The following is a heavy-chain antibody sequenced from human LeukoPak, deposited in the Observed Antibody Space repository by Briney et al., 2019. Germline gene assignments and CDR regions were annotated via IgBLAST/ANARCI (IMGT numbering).Heavy chain of an antibody. V-gene: IGHV3-48*04. CDR2: ISSSSSTI. Sequence: GGSLRLSCAASGFSFSSYAIHWVRQAPGKGLEWVSYISSSSSTIYYADSVKGRFTISRDNAENSLYLQMNSLRAEDTAVYYCARDEYSSSWDPYYFDYWGQGTLVTVSS. D-gene: IGHD6-13*01. J-gene: IGHJ4*02. CDR3: ARDEYSSSWDPYYFDY. CDR1: GFSFSSYA.